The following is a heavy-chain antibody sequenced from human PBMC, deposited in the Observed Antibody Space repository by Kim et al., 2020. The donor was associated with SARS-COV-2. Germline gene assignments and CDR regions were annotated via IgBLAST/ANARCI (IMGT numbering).Heavy chain of an antibody. CDR2: DK. V-gene: IGHV2-70*01. J-gene: IGHJ5*02. D-gene: IGHD6-13*01. CDR3: ARMTPIAAADP. Sequence: DKSYSTSLKTRLTISKDTSKNQVVLTMTNMDPVDTATYYCARMTPIAAADPWGQGTLVTVSS.